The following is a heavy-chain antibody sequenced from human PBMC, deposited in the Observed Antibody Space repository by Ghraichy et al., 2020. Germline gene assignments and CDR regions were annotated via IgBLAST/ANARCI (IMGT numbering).Heavy chain of an antibody. Sequence: GGSLRLSCAASGFTFSSYAMHWVRQAPGKGLEWVAVISYDGSNKYYADSVKGRFTISRDDAKNSLYLQMNSLRAEDTAVYHCARDLYGYSSMSDYYYGMDVWGQGTTVTVSS. J-gene: IGHJ6*02. CDR1: GFTFSSYA. V-gene: IGHV3-30-3*01. CDR2: ISYDGSNK. CDR3: ARDLYGYSSMSDYYYGMDV. D-gene: IGHD6-19*01.